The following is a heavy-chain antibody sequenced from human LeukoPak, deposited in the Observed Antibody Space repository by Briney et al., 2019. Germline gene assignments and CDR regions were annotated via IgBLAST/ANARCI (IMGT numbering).Heavy chain of an antibody. D-gene: IGHD3-3*01. Sequence: ASVKVSCKASGYTFTGYYMHWVRQAPGQGLEWMGWINPNSGGTNYAQKFQGRVTMTRDTSISTAYMELSRLRSDDTAVYYCARAPNDFWSGYPDYWGQGTLVTVSS. V-gene: IGHV1-2*02. J-gene: IGHJ4*02. CDR3: ARAPNDFWSGYPDY. CDR2: INPNSGGT. CDR1: GYTFTGYY.